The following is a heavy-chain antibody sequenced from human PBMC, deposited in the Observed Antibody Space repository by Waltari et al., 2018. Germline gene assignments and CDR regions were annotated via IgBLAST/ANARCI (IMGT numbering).Heavy chain of an antibody. CDR3: ARQGGWTFDI. Sequence: EVPMVESGGGLVQPGGSLRLSWVASGFSLGDYWMSWVRQAPGRGLEWLGNIKGDGTETSYVDSVKGRFIISRDNARNTLFLQMNNLGAGDTAVFYCARQGGWTFDIWGQGTVVTVSS. CDR2: IKGDGTET. J-gene: IGHJ3*02. CDR1: GFSLGDYW. D-gene: IGHD2-15*01. V-gene: IGHV3-7*01.